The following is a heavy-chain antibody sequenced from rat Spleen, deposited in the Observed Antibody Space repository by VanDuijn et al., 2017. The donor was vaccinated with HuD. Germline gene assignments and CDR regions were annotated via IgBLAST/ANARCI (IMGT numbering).Heavy chain of an antibody. CDR3: TIHPRY. Sequence: QVQLKESGPGLVQSSQTLSLICTVSGFSLISHSVHWVRQPPGKGLEWIAAISSGGSTYYNSALKSRLSISRDTSKNQVFLKMNSLQTDDTGTYYCTIHPRYWGQGVMVTVSS. D-gene: IGHD3-1*01. J-gene: IGHJ2*01. CDR1: GFSLISHS. CDR2: ISSGGST. V-gene: IGHV2-6*01.